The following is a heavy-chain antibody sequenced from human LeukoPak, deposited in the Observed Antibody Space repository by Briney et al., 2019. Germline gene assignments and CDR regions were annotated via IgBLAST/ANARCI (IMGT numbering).Heavy chain of an antibody. D-gene: IGHD4-17*01. CDR3: AKAKQTTVTTNYFDY. V-gene: IGHV3-23*01. CDR2: ISGSGGST. Sequence: GGSLRLSCAASGFTFSSYAMSWVRQAPGKGLEWVSAISGSGGSTYYADSVKGRFTISRDSSKNTLYLQMNSLRAEDTAVYYCAKAKQTTVTTNYFDYWGQGTLVTVSS. CDR1: GFTFSSYA. J-gene: IGHJ4*02.